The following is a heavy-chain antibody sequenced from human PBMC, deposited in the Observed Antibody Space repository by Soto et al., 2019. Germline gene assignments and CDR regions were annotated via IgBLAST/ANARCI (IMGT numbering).Heavy chain of an antibody. D-gene: IGHD2-15*01. CDR3: ARVGGGRDYYYYYYMDV. CDR1: DGSISSGDYY. V-gene: IGHV4-30-4*01. J-gene: IGHJ6*03. CDR2: IYYSGST. Sequence: SDTCSVSDGSISSGDYYCSRNRQPPGKGLEWIGYIYYSGSTYYNPSLKSRVTISVDTSKNQFSLKLSSVTAADTAVYYCARVGGGRDYYYYYYMDVWGKGTTVTVSS.